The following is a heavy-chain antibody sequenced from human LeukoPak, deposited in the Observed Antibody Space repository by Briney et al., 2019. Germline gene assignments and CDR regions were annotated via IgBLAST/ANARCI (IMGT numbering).Heavy chain of an antibody. CDR3: ARGHPDGSGSYGAFFR. CDR2: IYYSGST. D-gene: IGHD3-10*01. V-gene: IGHV4-31*03. Sequence: SQTLSLTCTVSGGSISSGGYYWSWIRQHPGKGLEWIGYIYYSGSTYYNPSLKSRVTISVDTSKDQFSLKLSSVTAADTAVYYCARGHPDGSGSYGAFFRWGQGTLVTVSP. CDR1: GGSISSGGYY. J-gene: IGHJ4*02.